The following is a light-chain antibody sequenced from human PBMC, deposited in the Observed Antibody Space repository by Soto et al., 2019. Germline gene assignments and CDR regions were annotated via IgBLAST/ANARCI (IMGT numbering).Light chain of an antibody. V-gene: IGKV3-20*01. CDR1: QNVRSTY. CDR3: QQYGSSRTWT. J-gene: IGKJ1*01. CDR2: GAS. Sequence: EIVLTQSPGTLSLSPGERATLSCRASQNVRSTYLAWYQQKTGQAPRLLIYGASSRATGIPYRFRGGGFETDFPLTISRLELEVFAVYYCQQYGSSRTWTFGQGTKVDIK.